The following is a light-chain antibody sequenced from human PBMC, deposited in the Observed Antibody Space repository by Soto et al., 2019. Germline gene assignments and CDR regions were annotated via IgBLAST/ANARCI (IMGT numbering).Light chain of an antibody. CDR1: SSNIGAGYD. Sequence: QPVLTQPPSVSGAPGQRVTISCTGSSSNIGAGYDVHWYQQLPGTAPKLLIYGNSNRPSGVPDRFSGSKSGTSASLAITGLQAEDEADYYCQSYDSSSGDVFGTGTKVTVL. V-gene: IGLV1-40*01. CDR3: QSYDSSSGDV. J-gene: IGLJ1*01. CDR2: GNS.